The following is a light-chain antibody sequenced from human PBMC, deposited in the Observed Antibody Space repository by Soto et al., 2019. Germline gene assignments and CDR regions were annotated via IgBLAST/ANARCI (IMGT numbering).Light chain of an antibody. V-gene: IGLV1-44*01. CDR3: AAWDDRLNGPVV. J-gene: IGLJ2*01. CDR1: SSNIGSNT. CDR2: SNN. Sequence: QSVLTQPPSASGTPGQRVTISCSGSSSNIGSNTVNWYQQLPGTAPKLLIYSNNQRPSGVPDRFSGSKSGTSASLAISGLQSEDEADYYCAAWDDRLNGPVVFGGGTKLTVL.